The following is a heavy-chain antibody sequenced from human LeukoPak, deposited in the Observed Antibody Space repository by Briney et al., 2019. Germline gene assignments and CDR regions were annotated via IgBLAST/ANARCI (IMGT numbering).Heavy chain of an antibody. CDR1: GASISGYY. CDR3: VKVGTGTVDF. J-gene: IGHJ4*02. CDR2: IHYSGDT. D-gene: IGHD1-1*01. Sequence: PSETLSLTCTVSGASISGYYWGWIQQSPGKGLEWIGYIHYSGDTNYVPSLKSRVSISVDTSKNQFSLKLTSLTAADTAVYYCVKVGTGTVDFWGQGTLVSISS. V-gene: IGHV4-59*01.